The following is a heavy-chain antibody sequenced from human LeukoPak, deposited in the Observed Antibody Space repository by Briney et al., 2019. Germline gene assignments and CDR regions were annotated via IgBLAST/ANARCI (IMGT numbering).Heavy chain of an antibody. CDR2: ISSSSNYI. J-gene: IGHJ3*02. D-gene: IGHD3-16*01. Sequence: KSGGSLRLSCAASGFTFSNCYMKWVRQAPGKGLEWVSSISSSSNYIYYADSVKGRFTISRDNAKNSLYLQMNSLRAEDTAVYYCARGLGGRNDAFDIWGQGTMATVSS. CDR3: ARGLGGRNDAFDI. CDR1: GFTFSNCY. V-gene: IGHV3-21*01.